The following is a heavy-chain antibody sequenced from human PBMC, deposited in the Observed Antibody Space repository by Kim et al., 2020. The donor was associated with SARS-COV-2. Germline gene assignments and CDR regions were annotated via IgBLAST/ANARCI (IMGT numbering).Heavy chain of an antibody. V-gene: IGHV3-7*01. J-gene: IGHJ4*02. D-gene: IGHD6-19*01. CDR1: GFTFSSYW. CDR2: IKEDESEK. CDR3: ARLDYSGGWYVDY. Sequence: GGSLRLSCAASGFTFSSYWMSWVRQAPGRGLEWVANIKEDESEKYYAGSVRGRFTTSRDNAKKSLSLQMNSLRAEDMAVYYCARLDYSGGWYVDYWGQGT.